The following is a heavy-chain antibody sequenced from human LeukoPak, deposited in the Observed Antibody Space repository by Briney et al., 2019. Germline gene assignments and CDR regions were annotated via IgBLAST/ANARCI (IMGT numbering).Heavy chain of an antibody. CDR1: GGSISSGGYY. CDR3: ARDPPGPEDY. V-gene: IGHV4-30-2*01. CDR2: IYHSGST. J-gene: IGHJ4*02. Sequence: SETLSLTCTVSGGSISSGGYYWSWIRQPPGKGLEWIGYIYHSGSTYYNPSLKSRVTISVDRSKNQFSLKLSSVTAADTAVYYCARDPPGPEDYWGQGTLVTVSS.